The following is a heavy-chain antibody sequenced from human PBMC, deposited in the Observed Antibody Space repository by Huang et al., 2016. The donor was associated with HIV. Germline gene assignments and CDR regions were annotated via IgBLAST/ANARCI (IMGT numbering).Heavy chain of an antibody. J-gene: IGHJ4*02. V-gene: IGHV5-51*01. D-gene: IGHD4-17*01. CDR1: GYTFTDYW. CDR2: IFPYDSDT. CDR3: ARHEDGDYIDY. Sequence: EVQLVQSGVEVKKPGESVKISCKASGYTFTDYWIGWVRQMPGKGLEWRGIIFPYDSDTRYSPSFQGQVTFSVDTSASTAYLQWSSLTASDTAIYYCARHEDGDYIDYWGQGTLVTVSS.